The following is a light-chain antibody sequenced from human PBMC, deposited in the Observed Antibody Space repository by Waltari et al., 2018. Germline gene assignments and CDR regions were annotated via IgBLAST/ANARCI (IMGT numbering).Light chain of an antibody. J-gene: IGKJ4*01. CDR2: GGS. CDR3: GQAIAFPLT. CDR1: QSLLHSNGNTY. Sequence: IVMTQTPLSLPITPGEPASISCRSSQSLLHSNGNTYLHWYLQKSGQSPQLLVYGGSNRASGVPDRFSGSGSGTDFTLQISKVEAEDVGVYYCGQAIAFPLTFGGGTKVEIK. V-gene: IGKV2-40*01.